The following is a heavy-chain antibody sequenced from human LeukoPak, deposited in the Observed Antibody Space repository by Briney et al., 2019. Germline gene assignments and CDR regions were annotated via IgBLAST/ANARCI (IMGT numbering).Heavy chain of an antibody. V-gene: IGHV3-49*04. CDR1: GFTFGDYA. CDR2: IRSKAYGGTT. CDR3: TRDTGYYGDYRGGAFDI. D-gene: IGHD4-17*01. Sequence: GGSLRLSCTASGFTFGDYAMSWVRQAPGKGLEWVGFIRSKAYGGTTEYAASVKGRFTISRDDSKSIAYPQMNSLKTEDTAVYYCTRDTGYYGDYRGGAFDIWGQGTMVTVSS. J-gene: IGHJ3*02.